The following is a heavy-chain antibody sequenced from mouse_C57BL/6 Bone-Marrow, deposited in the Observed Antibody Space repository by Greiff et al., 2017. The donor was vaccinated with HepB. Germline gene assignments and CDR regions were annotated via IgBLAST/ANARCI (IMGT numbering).Heavy chain of an antibody. V-gene: IGHV1-55*01. CDR2: IYPGSGST. J-gene: IGHJ2*01. CDR3: ASNDGYYVYFDY. D-gene: IGHD2-3*01. CDR1: GYTFTSYW. Sequence: QVQLQQPGAELVKPGASVKMSCKASGYTFTSYWITWVKQRPGQGLEWIGDIYPGSGSTNYNEKFKSKATLTVDTSSSTAYMQLSSLTSEDSAVYYCASNDGYYVYFDYWGQGTTLTVSS.